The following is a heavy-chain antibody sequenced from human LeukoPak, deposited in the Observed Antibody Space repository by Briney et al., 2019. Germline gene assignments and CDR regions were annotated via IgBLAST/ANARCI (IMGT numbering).Heavy chain of an antibody. CDR2: IYYSGST. J-gene: IGHJ5*02. D-gene: IGHD3-3*01. Sequence: SETLSLTCTVSGGSISSYYWSWIRQPPGKGLEWIGYIYYSGSTNYNPSLKSRVTISVDTSKNQFSLKLSSVTAADTAVYYCARDAHPTHYDFRSGQYYNWFDPWGQGTLVTVSS. CDR1: GGSISSYY. CDR3: ARDAHPTHYDFRSGQYYNWFDP. V-gene: IGHV4-59*01.